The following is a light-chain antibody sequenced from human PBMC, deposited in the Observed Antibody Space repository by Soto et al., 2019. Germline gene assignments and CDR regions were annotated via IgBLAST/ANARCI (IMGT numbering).Light chain of an antibody. CDR1: QSVSSNY. CDR3: QQYGSSPLT. V-gene: IGKV3-20*01. Sequence: EIVLTQSPGTLSLSPGERATLSCRASQSVSSNYLAWYQQKPGQSPRLLIYGASRSATGIPDRFSGSGSGTDFTLTISRLEPEDFAVYYCQQYGSSPLTFGGGTKVEIK. J-gene: IGKJ4*01. CDR2: GAS.